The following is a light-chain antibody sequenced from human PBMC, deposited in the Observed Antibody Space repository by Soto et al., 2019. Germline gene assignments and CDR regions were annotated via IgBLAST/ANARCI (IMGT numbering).Light chain of an antibody. CDR3: SSYTGGSARYV. CDR1: SSDIGGYNY. Sequence: QSALTQPASVSGSPGQSITISCTGTSSDIGGYNYVSWYLQHPGKAPKLMIYDVSNRPSGVSNRFSASKSGNTASLTISGLQAEDEADYYCSSYTGGSARYVFGGGTKLTVL. CDR2: DVS. V-gene: IGLV2-14*03. J-gene: IGLJ2*01.